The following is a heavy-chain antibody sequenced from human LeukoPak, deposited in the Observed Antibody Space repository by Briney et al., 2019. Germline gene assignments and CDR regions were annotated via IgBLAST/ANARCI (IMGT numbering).Heavy chain of an antibody. D-gene: IGHD3-22*01. CDR2: INPNSGGT. Sequence: GASVTVSFTASGYTLTDYYMHWVRQAPGQGLEWMGRINPNSGGTNYAQKFQGRVTMTRDTSISTVYMELSRLRSDDTAVYYCARVGYYESSGYYEYWGQGTLVTASS. CDR1: GYTLTDYY. CDR3: ARVGYYESSGYYEY. J-gene: IGHJ4*02. V-gene: IGHV1-2*06.